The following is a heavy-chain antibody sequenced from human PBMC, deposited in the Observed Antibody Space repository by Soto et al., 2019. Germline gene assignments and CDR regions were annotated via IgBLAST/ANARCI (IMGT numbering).Heavy chain of an antibody. CDR2: IAYDGSNK. CDR1: GLTFRNYA. J-gene: IGHJ6*02. V-gene: IGHV3-30-3*01. D-gene: IGHD2-15*01. Sequence: GGSLRLSCATSGLTFRNYAMHWVRPAPGKGLECVAAIAYDGSNKFYRDYVKGRFTISRDNSQNTLYLQINSLRYEDTAVYYCARGDREDIAVVIGVRPGEYGVDVWGQGTTVTVSS. CDR3: ARGDREDIAVVIGVRPGEYGVDV.